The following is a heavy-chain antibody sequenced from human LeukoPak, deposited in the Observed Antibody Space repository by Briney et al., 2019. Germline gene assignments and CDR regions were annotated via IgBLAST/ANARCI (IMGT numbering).Heavy chain of an antibody. CDR1: GGSISSSSYY. V-gene: IGHV4-39*01. CDR3: VRLPTTLLLSWFDP. J-gene: IGHJ5*02. CDR2: IYYSGST. D-gene: IGHD3-16*02. Sequence: PSETLSLTCTVSGGSISSSSYYWGWIRQPPGKGLEWIGSIYYSGSTYYNPSLKSRVTISVDTSKNQFSLKLSSVTAADTAVYYCVRLPTTLLLSWFDPWGQGTLVTVSS.